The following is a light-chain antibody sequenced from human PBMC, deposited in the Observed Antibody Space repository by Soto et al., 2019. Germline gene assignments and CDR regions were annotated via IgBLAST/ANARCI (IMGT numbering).Light chain of an antibody. CDR3: HQRSSWGIV. Sequence: EIDLTQSPARLSLAQGERANLSCRASQGVGSYLAWYQHKPGQAPRLLIYDASNRATGIPARFSGSGSGTDFTLTMCSLEPEDFVVYYCHQRSSWGIVFGQGTRLEIK. J-gene: IGKJ5*01. CDR1: QGVGSY. CDR2: DAS. V-gene: IGKV3-11*01.